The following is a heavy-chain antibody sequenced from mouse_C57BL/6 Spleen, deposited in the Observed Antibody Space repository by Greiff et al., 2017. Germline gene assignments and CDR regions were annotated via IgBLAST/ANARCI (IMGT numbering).Heavy chain of an antibody. D-gene: IGHD2-5*01. V-gene: IGHV1-62-2*01. CDR2: FYPGSGSI. CDR3: ARHEEGYYSNPYWYFDV. Sequence: QVQLQQSGAELVKPGASVKLSCKASGYTFTEYTIHWVKQRSGQGLEWIGWFYPGSGSIKYNEKFKDKATLTADKSSSTVYMELSRLTSEDSAVYFCARHEEGYYSNPYWYFDVWGTGTTVTVSS. CDR1: GYTFTEYT. J-gene: IGHJ1*03.